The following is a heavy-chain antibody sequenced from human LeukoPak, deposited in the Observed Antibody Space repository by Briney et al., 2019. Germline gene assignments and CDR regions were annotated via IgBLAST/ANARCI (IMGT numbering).Heavy chain of an antibody. D-gene: IGHD6-13*01. CDR1: GYTFTSYG. V-gene: IGHV1-18*01. CDR2: ISAYNGNT. J-gene: IGHJ3*01. Sequence: ASVKVSCKASGYTFTSYGISWVRQAPGQGLEWMGWISAYNGNTNYAQKLQGRVTMTTDTSTSTAYMELRSLRSDDTAVYYCVKDARGAAAADDALDLWGQGTVVTVSS. CDR3: VKDARGAAAADDALDL.